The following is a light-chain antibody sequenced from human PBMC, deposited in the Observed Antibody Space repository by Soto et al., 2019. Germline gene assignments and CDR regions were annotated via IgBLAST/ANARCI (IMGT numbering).Light chain of an antibody. CDR3: QQYYNWPPRVT. J-gene: IGKJ5*01. V-gene: IGKV3-15*01. Sequence: EFVLTQSPGTLSLSPVERATLSCRASQSLTNSFIAWYQQIPGQAPRLLIYGASTRASGLPARFSGSGSGTEFTLTISSLQSEDFAVYYCQQYYNWPPRVTFGQGTRLEIK. CDR1: QSLTNS. CDR2: GAS.